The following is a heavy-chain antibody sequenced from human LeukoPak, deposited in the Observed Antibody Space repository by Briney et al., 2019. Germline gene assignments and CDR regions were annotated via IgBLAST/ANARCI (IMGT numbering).Heavy chain of an antibody. J-gene: IGHJ5*02. Sequence: SETLSLTCTVSGGSISSSSYYWGWIRQPPGKGLEWIGSFYYTGSTYYNPSLKSRVTISVDTSKNQFSLRLSSVTAAETAVYYCASGIATAGHNRFDPWGQGTLVTVSS. D-gene: IGHD6-13*01. V-gene: IGHV4-39*01. CDR2: FYYTGST. CDR1: GGSISSSSYY. CDR3: ASGIATAGHNRFDP.